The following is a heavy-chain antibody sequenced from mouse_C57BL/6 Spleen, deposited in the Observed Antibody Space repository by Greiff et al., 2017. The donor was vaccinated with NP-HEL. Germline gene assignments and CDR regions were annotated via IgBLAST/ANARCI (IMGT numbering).Heavy chain of an antibody. J-gene: IGHJ2*01. V-gene: IGHV6-3*01. CDR3: TGTGYYYIDY. CDR2: IRMKSDNYAT. D-gene: IGHD4-1*01. CDR1: GFTFTNYW. Sequence: EVKLQESGGGLVQPGGSMKFSCVASGFTFTNYWMNWVRQSPEKGLEWVAQIRMKSDNYATHYAVSVKGRFTIARDESKSSVYLQMSNLRAEDTGIYYCTGTGYYYIDYWGQGTTLTVSS.